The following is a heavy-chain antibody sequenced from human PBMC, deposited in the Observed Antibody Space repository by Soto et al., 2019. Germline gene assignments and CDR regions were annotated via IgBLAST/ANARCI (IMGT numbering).Heavy chain of an antibody. CDR3: VRRVSGTYDY. V-gene: IGHV3-64*01. CDR2: ISSNGGTT. J-gene: IGHJ4*02. D-gene: IGHD3-10*01. CDR1: GFTFSSYD. Sequence: EVQLAESGGGMVQPGGSLRLSCVASGFTFSSYDMHWVRQAPGKGLEYVSSISSNGGTTYYGNSVKGRFTISRDNSKNTRYLHMGSLRAEDMAVYYCVRRVSGTYDYWGQGTLGNVSS.